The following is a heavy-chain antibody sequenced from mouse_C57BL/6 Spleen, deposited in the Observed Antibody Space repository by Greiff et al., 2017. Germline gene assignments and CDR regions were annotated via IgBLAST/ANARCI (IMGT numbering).Heavy chain of an antibody. CDR2: ITPSRGYT. Sequence: VQLQQSGAELAKPGASVKLSCKASGYTFTSYWMHWVNQRPGQGLEWIGYITPSRGYTKYTQKFKDKATLTADKPYNTAYLQLSSLTDEYSAVYYCARSRHGFPYFDYWGQGTSLTVSA. J-gene: IGHJ2*02. CDR3: ARSRHGFPYFDY. CDR1: GYTFTSYW. V-gene: IGHV1-7*01. D-gene: IGHD2-2*01.